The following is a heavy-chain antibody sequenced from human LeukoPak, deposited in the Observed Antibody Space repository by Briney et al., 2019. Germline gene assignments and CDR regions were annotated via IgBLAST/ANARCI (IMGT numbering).Heavy chain of an antibody. D-gene: IGHD1-26*01. CDR1: GGTFISYA. V-gene: IGHV1-69*13. CDR2: IIPIFGTA. J-gene: IGHJ4*02. Sequence: GASVKVSCKASGGTFISYAISWVRQAPGQGLEWMGGIIPIFGTANYAQKFQGRVTITADESTSTAYMELSSLRSEDTAVYYCARTPSIVGATPFDYWGQGTLVTVSS. CDR3: ARTPSIVGATPFDY.